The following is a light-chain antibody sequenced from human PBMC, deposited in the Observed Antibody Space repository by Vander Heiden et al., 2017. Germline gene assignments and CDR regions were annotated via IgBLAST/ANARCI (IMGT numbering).Light chain of an antibody. J-gene: IGKJ2*01. CDR3: QQYYTTPYT. CDR1: PSVIYSSNDKNY. V-gene: IGKV4-1*01. CDR2: WAS. Sequence: DIVITQSPDSRPVSLGDRATINCKSSPSVIYSSNDKNYLAWYQQKAGQPPKLLIYWASTRESGVPDRFSGSGSGTDFTLTISSLQAEDVAVYYCQQYYTTPYTFGQGTKV.